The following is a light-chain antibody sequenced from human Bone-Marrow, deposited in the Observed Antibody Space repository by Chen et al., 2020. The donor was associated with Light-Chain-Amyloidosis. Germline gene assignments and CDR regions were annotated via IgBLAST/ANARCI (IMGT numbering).Light chain of an antibody. CDR3: SSYTSSRTPYWV. CDR2: DVS. V-gene: IGLV2-14*01. Sequence: QSALTQPASVSGSPGQSITISCTGTSSDVSGYNYVSWYQQHPDKAPKLMIYDVSNRPSGVSNRFSGSKSGNTASLTISGLQAEDEDDYYCSSYTSSRTPYWVFGGGTKLTVL. CDR1: SSDVSGYNY. J-gene: IGLJ3*02.